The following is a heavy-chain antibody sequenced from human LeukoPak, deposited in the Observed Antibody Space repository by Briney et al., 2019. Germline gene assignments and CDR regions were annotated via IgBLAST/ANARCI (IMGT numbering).Heavy chain of an antibody. J-gene: IGHJ4*02. CDR2: IYSTGST. D-gene: IGHD3-10*01. CDR3: ARDQTYSGSGIYTYFDY. Sequence: PSETLFLTCTVSGGSISSGGYYWSWIRQPAGKGLEYIGRIYSTGSTNYNPSLRSRVTISVDTSKNHFSLKLSSVTAADTAVYYCARDQTYSGSGIYTYFDYWGQGILVTVSS. CDR1: GGSISSGGYY. V-gene: IGHV4-61*02.